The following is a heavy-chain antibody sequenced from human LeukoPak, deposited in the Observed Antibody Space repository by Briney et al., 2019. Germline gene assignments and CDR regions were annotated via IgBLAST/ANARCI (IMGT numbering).Heavy chain of an antibody. D-gene: IGHD3-10*01. J-gene: IGHJ4*02. CDR2: ISGSGGST. CDR3: AKGIGLWFGELLGFDY. V-gene: IGHV3-23*01. CDR1: GFTFDDYA. Sequence: GGSLRLSCAASGFTFDDYAMHWVRQAPGKGLEWVSGISGSGGSTYYADSVKGRFTISRDNSKNTLYLQMNSLRAEDTAVYYCAKGIGLWFGELLGFDYWGQGTLVTVSS.